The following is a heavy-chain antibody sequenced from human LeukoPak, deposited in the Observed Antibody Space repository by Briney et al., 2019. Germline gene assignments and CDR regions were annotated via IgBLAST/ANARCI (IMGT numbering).Heavy chain of an antibody. J-gene: IGHJ6*03. CDR1: GFTFSSYG. Sequence: GGSLRHSCAASGFTFSSYGMHWVRQAPGKGLEWVAFIRYDGSNKYYADSVKGRFTISRDNSKNTLYLQMNSLRAEDTAVYYCAKVDCSSTSCYRLDYYYYYMDVWGKGTTVTVSS. V-gene: IGHV3-30*02. D-gene: IGHD2-2*01. CDR2: IRYDGSNK. CDR3: AKVDCSSTSCYRLDYYYYYMDV.